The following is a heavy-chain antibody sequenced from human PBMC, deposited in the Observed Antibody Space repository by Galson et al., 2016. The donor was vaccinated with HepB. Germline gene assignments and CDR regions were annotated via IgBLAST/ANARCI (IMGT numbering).Heavy chain of an antibody. D-gene: IGHD2/OR15-2a*01. J-gene: IGHJ4*02. V-gene: IGHV3-30*03. CDR1: GFTLSNYG. Sequence: SLRLSCAASGFTLSNYGMHWVRQAPGKGLEWVAADSMDGRRNFYADSVKGRFTISRDNSNSMLFLQMSSLRADDTAVYYCARRHEYCPPVGCSVDYWGQGTLVSVSS. CDR2: DSMDGRRN. CDR3: ARRHEYCPPVGCSVDY.